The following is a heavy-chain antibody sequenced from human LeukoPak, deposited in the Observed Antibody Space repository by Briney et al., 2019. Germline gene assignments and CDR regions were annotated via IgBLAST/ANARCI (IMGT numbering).Heavy chain of an antibody. CDR3: ARAYFSILTRYYIDY. D-gene: IGHD3-9*01. CDR2: IRSKAYGGTT. Sequence: PGRSLRLSCTPSGFIFGDYGVSWVRQAPGKGLEWVGFIRSKAYGGTTEYAASMKGRFTISRDDSKSIAYLQMNSLRTEDTAVYYCARAYFSILTRYYIDYWGQGTLVTVSS. V-gene: IGHV3-49*04. J-gene: IGHJ4*02. CDR1: GFIFGDYG.